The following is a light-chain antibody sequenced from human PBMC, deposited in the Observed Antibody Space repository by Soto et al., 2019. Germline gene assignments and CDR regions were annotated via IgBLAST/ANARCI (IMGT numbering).Light chain of an antibody. CDR3: QTWGGGIWV. J-gene: IGLJ3*02. Sequence: QSVLTQSPSASASLGASVKLTCTLSSGHISDDIAWHQQQQDKGPRFLMKLSRDGSLTKRDEIPDRFSGSSSKAERYLTSSSLPSEDEAYYFCQTWGGGIWVFGGGTKLTVL. V-gene: IGLV4-69*01. CDR2: LSRDGSL. CDR1: SGHISDD.